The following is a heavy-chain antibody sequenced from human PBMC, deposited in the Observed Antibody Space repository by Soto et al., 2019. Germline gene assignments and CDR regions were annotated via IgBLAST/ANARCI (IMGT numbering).Heavy chain of an antibody. J-gene: IGHJ4*02. CDR2: IDPSDSFT. CDR1: GYTFTNFW. V-gene: IGHV5-10-1*01. Sequence: GESLKISCEASGYTFTNFWISWVRQLPGKGLEWMGRIDPSDSFTNYSPSFQGHVTISTDESFSTAYLRWSSLKVSDSAMYYCERTHVRRGIIDYWGQGALVTVSS. CDR3: ERTHVRRGIIDY. D-gene: IGHD3-10*01.